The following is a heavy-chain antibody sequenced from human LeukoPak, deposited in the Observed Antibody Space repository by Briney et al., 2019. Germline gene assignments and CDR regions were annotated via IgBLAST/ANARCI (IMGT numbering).Heavy chain of an antibody. CDR3: AKTGGCSNTICYLPFDS. CDR1: GFTFSSYA. Sequence: GRSLRLSCAASGFTFSSYAMHWVRQAPGKGLEWVAVISSDGSNKYYADSVKGRFTISRGNSKNTLHLQMNSLTAEDTAVYYCAKTGGCSNTICYLPFDSWGPGTLVTVSS. V-gene: IGHV3-30*01. J-gene: IGHJ4*02. CDR2: ISSDGSNK. D-gene: IGHD2-2*01.